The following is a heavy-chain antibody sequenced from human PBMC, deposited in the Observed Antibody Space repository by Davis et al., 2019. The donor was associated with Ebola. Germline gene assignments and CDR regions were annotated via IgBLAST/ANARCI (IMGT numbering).Heavy chain of an antibody. J-gene: IGHJ6*02. CDR3: ARVSFGGSYQYYYYYGMDV. Sequence: ASVQVSCKASGYTFTSYGISWVRQAPGQGLEWMGWISAYNGNTNYAQKLQGRVTITRNTSISTAYMELSSLRSKDTAVYYCARVSFGGSYQYYYYYGMDVWGQGTTVTVSS. CDR2: ISAYNGNT. D-gene: IGHD1-26*01. CDR1: GYTFTSYG. V-gene: IGHV1-18*01.